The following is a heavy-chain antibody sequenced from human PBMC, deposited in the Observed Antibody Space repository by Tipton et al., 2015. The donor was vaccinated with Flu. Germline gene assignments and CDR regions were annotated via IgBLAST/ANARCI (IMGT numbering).Heavy chain of an antibody. Sequence: LRLSCTVSGGSISSSSYYWGWIRQPPGKGLEWIGSIYYSGSTYYNPSLKSRVTISVDTSKNQFSLKLSSVTAADTAVYYCARLRSSSSGTAEGAFDIWGQGTMVTVSS. CDR2: IYYSGST. CDR3: ARLRSSSSGTAEGAFDI. CDR1: GGSISSSSYY. J-gene: IGHJ3*02. D-gene: IGHD3-22*01. V-gene: IGHV4-39*01.